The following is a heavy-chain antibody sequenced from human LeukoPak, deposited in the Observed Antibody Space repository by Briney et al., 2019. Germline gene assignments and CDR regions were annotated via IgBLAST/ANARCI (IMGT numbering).Heavy chain of an antibody. CDR2: INEDGSEK. D-gene: IGHD3-22*01. Sequence: GGSLRLPCAASVFTFSTYWMSWVRQAPGKGLEWGADINEDGSEKYYGDSVKGRFTISRDNAKNSLYLQMNSLRAEDTAVYYCARDSSGYQWGQGTLVTVSS. CDR1: VFTFSTYW. J-gene: IGHJ4*02. V-gene: IGHV3-7*01. CDR3: ARDSSGYQ.